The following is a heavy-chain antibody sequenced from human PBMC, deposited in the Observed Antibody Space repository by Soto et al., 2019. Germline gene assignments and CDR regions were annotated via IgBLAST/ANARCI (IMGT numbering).Heavy chain of an antibody. Sequence: PGESLKISCKASGYSITSDWIGWVRQMPGKGLEWMGIIYPRDSDTRYSPSFEGQVTISADKTTNTAYLQWSSLKASDTAIYYCVRHHIVATPRGWFDPWGQGTLVTVS. J-gene: IGHJ5*02. D-gene: IGHD5-12*01. CDR2: IYPRDSDT. CDR3: VRHHIVATPRGWFDP. CDR1: GYSITSDW. V-gene: IGHV5-51*01.